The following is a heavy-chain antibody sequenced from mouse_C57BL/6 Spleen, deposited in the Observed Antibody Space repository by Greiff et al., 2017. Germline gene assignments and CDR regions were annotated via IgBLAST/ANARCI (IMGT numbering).Heavy chain of an antibody. D-gene: IGHD6-1*01. CDR2: ISSGGDYT. Sequence: EVMLVESGEGLVKPGGSLKLSCAASGFTFSSYAMSWVRQTPEKRLEWVAYISSGGDYTYYADTVKGRITISTDNARNTPYLPMSRLKSEDTAVYYCSRCGVNPCLSAFDYWGQGTPVTVSS. CDR3: SRCGVNPCLSAFDY. CDR1: GFTFSSYA. J-gene: IGHJ4*01. V-gene: IGHV5S21*01.